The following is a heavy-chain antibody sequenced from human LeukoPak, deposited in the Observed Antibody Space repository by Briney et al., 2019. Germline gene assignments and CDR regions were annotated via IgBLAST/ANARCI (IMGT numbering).Heavy chain of an antibody. Sequence: ASVKVSCKASGYTFTGYYMHWVRQAPGQGLEWMGWINPNSGGTNYAQKCQGRVTMTRDTSISTAYMELSRLRSDDTAVYYCARGDNRSDWFDPWGQATLVTVSS. V-gene: IGHV1-2*02. CDR1: GYTFTGYY. J-gene: IGHJ5*01. CDR3: ARGDNRSDWFDP. D-gene: IGHD1-14*01. CDR2: INPNSGGT.